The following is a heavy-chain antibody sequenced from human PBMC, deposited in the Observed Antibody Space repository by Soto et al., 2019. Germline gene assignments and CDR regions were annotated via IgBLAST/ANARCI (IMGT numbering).Heavy chain of an antibody. V-gene: IGHV4-59*01. CDR2: IYYSGST. Sequence: SETLSLTCTVSGGSISSYYWSWIRQPPGKGLEWIGYIYYSGSTNYNPSLKSRVTISVDTSKNQFSLKLSSVTAADTAVYYCVRDFRNYYDSSGFDYWGQGTLVTVSS. CDR1: GGSISSYY. CDR3: VRDFRNYYDSSGFDY. D-gene: IGHD3-22*01. J-gene: IGHJ4*02.